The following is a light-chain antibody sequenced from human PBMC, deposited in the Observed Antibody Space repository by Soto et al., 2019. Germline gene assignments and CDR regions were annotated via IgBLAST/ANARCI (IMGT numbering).Light chain of an antibody. CDR3: QQYDSYST. CDR1: QSISRS. J-gene: IGKJ2*01. Sequence: DMQMTQSPSTLSASVGDRVTITCRASQSISRSLAWYRQRPGKAPKLLIYDASSLESGVPSRFSGSGSGTDFTLTISSLQPDDFATYYCQQYDSYSTFGQGTKLEIK. V-gene: IGKV1-5*01. CDR2: DAS.